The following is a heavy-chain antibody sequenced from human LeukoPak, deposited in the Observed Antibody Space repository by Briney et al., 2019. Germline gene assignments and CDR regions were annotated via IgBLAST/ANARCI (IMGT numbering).Heavy chain of an antibody. Sequence: SETLSLTCTVSGGSISSYYWSWIRQPPGKGLEWIGYIYYSGSTNYNPSLKSRVTISVDTSKNQFSLKLSSVTAAGTGVYYCARSGDGYNPFDYWGQGTLVTVSS. V-gene: IGHV4-59*01. CDR3: ARSGDGYNPFDY. CDR2: IYYSGST. J-gene: IGHJ4*02. CDR1: GGSISSYY. D-gene: IGHD5-24*01.